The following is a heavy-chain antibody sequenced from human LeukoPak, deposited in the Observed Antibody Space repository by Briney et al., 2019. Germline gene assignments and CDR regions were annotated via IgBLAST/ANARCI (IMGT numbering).Heavy chain of an antibody. CDR3: ARPASGGGDEFLFGY. Sequence: SETLSLTCTVSGGSISSYYWSWIRQPPGKGLEWIGYIYYSGSTNYNPSLKSRVTISVDTSKNQFSLKLSSVTAADTAVYYCARPASGGGDEFLFGYWGQGTLVTVSS. CDR1: GGSISSYY. CDR2: IYYSGST. J-gene: IGHJ4*02. V-gene: IGHV4-59*08. D-gene: IGHD3-16*01.